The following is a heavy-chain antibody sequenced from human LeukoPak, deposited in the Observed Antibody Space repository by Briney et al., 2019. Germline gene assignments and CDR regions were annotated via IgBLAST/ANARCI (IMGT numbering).Heavy chain of an antibody. CDR2: MNPNSGGT. D-gene: IGHD3-10*01. CDR1: GYXFTGYY. CDR3: ARAWFGDLSPFDY. Sequence: ASVKVSCRASGYXFTGYYIHWVRQAPGQGLEWMGRMNPNSGGTSYAQKFQGRVTMTRDTSISTAYMELSRLRSDDAAVYYCARAWFGDLSPFDYWGQGTLVTVSS. V-gene: IGHV1-2*06. J-gene: IGHJ4*02.